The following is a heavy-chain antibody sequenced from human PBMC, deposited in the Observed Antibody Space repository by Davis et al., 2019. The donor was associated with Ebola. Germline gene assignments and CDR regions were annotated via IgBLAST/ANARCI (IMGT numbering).Heavy chain of an antibody. J-gene: IGHJ4*02. Sequence: ASVKVSCKASGYNFTTYYLHWVRQAPGQGLEWMAIINPTDGSTRYAQRFQGRVTVTMDTSTSTVYMDLSSLRSDDTALFYCARALDISPRPFDNWGQGTQITVSS. CDR3: ARALDISPRPFDN. CDR1: GYNFTTYY. D-gene: IGHD3-9*01. CDR2: INPTDGST. V-gene: IGHV1-46*01.